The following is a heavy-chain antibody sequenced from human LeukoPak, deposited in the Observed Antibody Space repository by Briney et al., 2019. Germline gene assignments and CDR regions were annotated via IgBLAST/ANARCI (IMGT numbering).Heavy chain of an antibody. Sequence: ASVKVSCKASGYTFTSYGISWVRQAPGQGLEWMGWISAYNGNTNYAQKLQGRVTMTTDTSTSTAYMGLRSLRSDDTAVYYCARDRNITMVRGVKYYYYYYGMDVRGQGTTVTVSS. J-gene: IGHJ6*02. CDR1: GYTFTSYG. CDR2: ISAYNGNT. CDR3: ARDRNITMVRGVKYYYYYYGMDV. V-gene: IGHV1-18*01. D-gene: IGHD3-10*01.